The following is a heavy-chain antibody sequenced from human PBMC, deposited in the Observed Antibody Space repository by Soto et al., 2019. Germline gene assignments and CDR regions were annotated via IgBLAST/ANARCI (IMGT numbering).Heavy chain of an antibody. CDR2: TYYRSKWYN. V-gene: IGHV6-1*01. CDR3: ARFRTNIVVVPATGFDP. J-gene: IGHJ5*02. D-gene: IGHD2-2*01. CDR1: GDSVSSNSAA. Sequence: QTLSLTCAISGDSVSSNSAAWNWIRQSPSKGLEWLGRTYYRSKWYNDYAVSVKSRITINPDTSKNQFSLQLNSVTPEDTAVYYCARFRTNIVVVPATGFDPWGQGTLVTVSS.